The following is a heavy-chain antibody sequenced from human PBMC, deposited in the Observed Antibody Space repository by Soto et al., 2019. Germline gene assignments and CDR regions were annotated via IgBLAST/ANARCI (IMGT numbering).Heavy chain of an antibody. CDR2: INPNSGGT. Sequence: GSSVKVSCKASVYTFTGYYMHCARQAPGQWLEWMGWINPNSGGTNYAQKFQGRVTMTRDTYISTAYMELSRLRSDDTAVYYCARARDTSNWFDPWGQRTLVPVSS. D-gene: IGHD5-18*01. CDR1: VYTFTGYY. CDR3: ARARDTSNWFDP. V-gene: IGHV1-2*02. J-gene: IGHJ5*02.